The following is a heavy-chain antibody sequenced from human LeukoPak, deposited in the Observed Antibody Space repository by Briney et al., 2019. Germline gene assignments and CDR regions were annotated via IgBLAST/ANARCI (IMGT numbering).Heavy chain of an antibody. CDR2: ISWDGGST. CDR1: GFTFDDYA. D-gene: IGHD4-23*01. V-gene: IGHV3-43D*03. J-gene: IGHJ4*02. CDR3: AKDMVTTVVTPVGGFDY. Sequence: GGSLRLSCAASGFTFDDYAMHWVRQAPGKGLEWVSLISWDGGSTYYADSVKGRFTISRDNSKNSLYLQMNSLRAEDTALYYCAKDMVTTVVTPVGGFDYWGQGTLVTVSS.